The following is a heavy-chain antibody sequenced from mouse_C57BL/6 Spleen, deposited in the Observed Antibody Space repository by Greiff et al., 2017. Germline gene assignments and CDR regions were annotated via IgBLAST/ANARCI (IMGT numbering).Heavy chain of an antibody. J-gene: IGHJ4*01. Sequence: EVQLVESGGGLVQPKGSLKLSCAASGFSFNTYAMNWVRQAPGKGLEWVARIRSKSNNYATYYADSVKDRFTISRDDSESMLYLQMNNLKTEDTAMYYCVRLGVRNYDPYYAMDYWGQGTSVTVSS. CDR1: GFSFNTYA. D-gene: IGHD2-1*01. CDR2: IRSKSNNYAT. CDR3: VRLGVRNYDPYYAMDY. V-gene: IGHV10-1*01.